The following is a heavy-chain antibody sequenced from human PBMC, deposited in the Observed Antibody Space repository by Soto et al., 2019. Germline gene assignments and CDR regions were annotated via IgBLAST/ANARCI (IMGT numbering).Heavy chain of an antibody. CDR1: GGSVNSDSYY. Sequence: QVQLQESGPGLVKPSEALSLTCTVSGGSVNSDSYYWTWIRQPPGKRLEWIGSLYYSGSTNYNPSLKSRVTISVDTSKNQFSLKLSSVTAADTAVYFCARESRESSSSGGLDVWGQGTTVTVSS. V-gene: IGHV4-61*01. D-gene: IGHD3-10*01. CDR2: LYYSGST. J-gene: IGHJ6*02. CDR3: ARESRESSSSGGLDV.